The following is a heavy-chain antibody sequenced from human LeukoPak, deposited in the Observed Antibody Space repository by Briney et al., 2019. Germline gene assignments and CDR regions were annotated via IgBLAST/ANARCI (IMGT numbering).Heavy chain of an antibody. V-gene: IGHV4-4*07. J-gene: IGHJ4*02. CDR2: IYTSGST. CDR3: AREIHYYGSGSYDY. Sequence: SETLSLTCTVSGGSISSYYWGWIRQPAGKGLEWIGRIYTSGSTNYNPSLKSRVTMSVDTSKNQFSLKLSSVTAADTAVYYCAREIHYYGSGSYDYWGQGTLVTVSS. CDR1: GGSISSYY. D-gene: IGHD3-10*01.